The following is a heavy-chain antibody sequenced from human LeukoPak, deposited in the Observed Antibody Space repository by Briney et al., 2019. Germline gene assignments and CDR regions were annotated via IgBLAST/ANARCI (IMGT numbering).Heavy chain of an antibody. CDR2: IDPSDSYT. CDR3: ARHGPGEDIVVVPAAPLNYYYGMDV. Sequence: GESLKISCKGSGYRFTSYWISWVRQMPGKGLEWMGRIDPSDSYTNYSPSFQGHVTISADKSISTAYLQWSSLKASDTAMYYCARHGPGEDIVVVPAAPLNYYYGMDVWGQGTTVTVSS. CDR1: GYRFTSYW. D-gene: IGHD2-2*01. V-gene: IGHV5-10-1*01. J-gene: IGHJ6*02.